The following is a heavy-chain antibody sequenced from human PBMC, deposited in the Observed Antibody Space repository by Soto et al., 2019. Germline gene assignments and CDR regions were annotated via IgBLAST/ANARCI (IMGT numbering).Heavy chain of an antibody. CDR3: ARVLRGWFDP. Sequence: SETLSLTCGVYGGSFRNYYWIWVRQPPGKGLEWIGEVNHSGITNYKASLKSRVTMSVDKTKNDVSLKLTSVTAADTAVYYCARVLRGWFDPWGQGTPVTVSS. CDR1: GGSFRNYY. CDR2: VNHSGIT. V-gene: IGHV4-34*01. J-gene: IGHJ5*02.